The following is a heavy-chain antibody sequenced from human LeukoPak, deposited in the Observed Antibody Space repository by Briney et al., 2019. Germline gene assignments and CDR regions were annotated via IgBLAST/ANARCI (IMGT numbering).Heavy chain of an antibody. CDR1: GYTFSNFG. D-gene: IGHD1-7*01. Sequence: GASVKVSCKASGYTFSNFGIMWVRQAPGQGLEWMGWIGAYNGNTNYAPKFQGRVTMTADTSTSTAYMELRNLTSDDTAVYYCAREIDVVGTTGDSWGQGTLVTVSS. CDR3: AREIDVVGTTGDS. V-gene: IGHV1-18*01. CDR2: IGAYNGNT. J-gene: IGHJ4*02.